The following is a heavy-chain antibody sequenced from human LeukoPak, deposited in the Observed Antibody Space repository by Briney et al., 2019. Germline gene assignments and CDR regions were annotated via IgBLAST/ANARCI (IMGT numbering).Heavy chain of an antibody. CDR2: IHLSGTPT. CDR1: GFAFSIYR. V-gene: IGHV3-48*04. D-gene: IGHD2-8*02. Sequence: GGSLRLSCEASGFAFSIYRMNWVRQAPGKGLEWVSYIHLSGTPTHYAEPVKGRFSISRDNVKNSLYLQMDNLRAEDTAVYYCARDRGYTRTNTGGYPVFDLWGQGTLVTVSS. J-gene: IGHJ4*02. CDR3: ARDRGYTRTNTGGYPVFDL.